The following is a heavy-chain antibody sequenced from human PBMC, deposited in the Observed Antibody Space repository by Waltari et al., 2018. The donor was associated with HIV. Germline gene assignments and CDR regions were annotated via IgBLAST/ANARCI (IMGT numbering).Heavy chain of an antibody. Sequence: EVQLVPSGAEVKKPGGSPQVSCKSSGYNFTTYCIGWVRQMPGKGLEWMGLIHPGDADTRYSPSFQGQVTISADKSISTAFLQWSSLKASDTAMYYCARGLPRQWLVYFDYWGQGTLVTVSS. CDR1: GYNFTTYC. CDR3: ARGLPRQWLVYFDY. D-gene: IGHD6-19*01. CDR2: IHPGDADT. V-gene: IGHV5-51*01. J-gene: IGHJ4*02.